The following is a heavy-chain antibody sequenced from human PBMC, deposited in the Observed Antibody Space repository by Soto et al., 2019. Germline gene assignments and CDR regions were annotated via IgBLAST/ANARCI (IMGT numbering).Heavy chain of an antibody. CDR3: ARVSEDLTSNFDY. V-gene: IGHV3-21*06. Sequence: GGSLILSCAASGFTFTRYSMNWVRQAPGKGLEWVSSISSTTNYIYYGDSMKGRFTISRDNAKNSLYLEMDSLRAEDTAVYYCARVSEDLTSNFDYWGQGTLVTVSS. J-gene: IGHJ4*02. CDR2: ISSTTNYI. CDR1: GFTFTRYS.